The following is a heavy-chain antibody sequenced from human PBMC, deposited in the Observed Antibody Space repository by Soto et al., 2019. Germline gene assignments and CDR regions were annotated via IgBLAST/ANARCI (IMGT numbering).Heavy chain of an antibody. J-gene: IGHJ4*02. CDR1: GGTFSSYT. V-gene: IGHV1-69*02. Sequence: QVQLVQSGAEVKKPGSSVKVSCKASGGTFSSYTISWVRQAPGQGLEWMGRIIPILGIANYAQKVQGRVTINADKSTSTAYMELSSLRSEDTAVYYCARSWPNEYYFDYWGQGTLVTVSS. CDR2: IIPILGIA. D-gene: IGHD1-1*01. CDR3: ARSWPNEYYFDY.